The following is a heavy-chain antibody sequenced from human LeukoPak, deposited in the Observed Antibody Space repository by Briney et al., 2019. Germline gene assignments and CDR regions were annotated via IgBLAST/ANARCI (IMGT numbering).Heavy chain of an antibody. CDR1: GFTFSSYS. CDR3: ARDRYDFWSGTLFDP. D-gene: IGHD3-3*01. V-gene: IGHV3-48*01. J-gene: IGHJ5*02. Sequence: GGSLILSCAASGFTFSSYSMNWVRQAPGKGREGVSYISSSSSTIYYADSGKGRFTISRDNAKNSLYLQINSLRAEDTAVYYCARDRYDFWSGTLFDPWGQGTLVTVSS. CDR2: ISSSSSTI.